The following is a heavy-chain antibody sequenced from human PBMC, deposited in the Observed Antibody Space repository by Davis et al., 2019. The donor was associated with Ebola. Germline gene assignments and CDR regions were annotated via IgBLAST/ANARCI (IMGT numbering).Heavy chain of an antibody. CDR1: GFTFSSYA. V-gene: IGHV3-30*14. J-gene: IGHJ2*01. Sequence: GGSLRLSCAASGFTFSSYAMHWVRQAPGKGLEWVAVISYDGSNKYYADSVKGRFTISRDNSKNTLYLQMNNLRDEDTAMYYCARHGFGDFWYFGLWGRGTLVTVSS. CDR3: ARHGFGDFWYFGL. CDR2: ISYDGSNK. D-gene: IGHD4-17*01.